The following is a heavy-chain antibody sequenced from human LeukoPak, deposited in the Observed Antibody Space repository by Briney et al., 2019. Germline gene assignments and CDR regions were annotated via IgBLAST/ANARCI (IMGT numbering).Heavy chain of an antibody. CDR3: AKQLGYCSDGSCYFPY. J-gene: IGHJ4*02. D-gene: IGHD2-15*01. CDR2: ISGNGGST. V-gene: IGHV3-23*01. Sequence: GGSLRLSCAASGFTFSSYAMNWVRQAPGKGLEWVSGISGNGGSTYYADSVQGRFTISRDNSKSTLCLQMNSLRAEDTAVYYCAKQLGYCSDGSCYFPYWGQGTLVTVSS. CDR1: GFTFSSYA.